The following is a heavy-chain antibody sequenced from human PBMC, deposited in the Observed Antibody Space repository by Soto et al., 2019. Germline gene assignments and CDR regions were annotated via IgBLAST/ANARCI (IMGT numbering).Heavy chain of an antibody. Sequence: QVQVVQSGAEVKNPGASVKVSCKASGYIFTSYGISWVRQAPGQGLEWMGWISAHNANTNYAQKFQGRVTMTTDTSTSTAHMEPRSLRSDDTAVYYCATERLAYYFDTSGEDFDYWGQGTLVTVSS. CDR1: GYIFTSYG. V-gene: IGHV1-18*01. D-gene: IGHD3-22*01. CDR2: ISAHNANT. CDR3: ATERLAYYFDTSGEDFDY. J-gene: IGHJ4*02.